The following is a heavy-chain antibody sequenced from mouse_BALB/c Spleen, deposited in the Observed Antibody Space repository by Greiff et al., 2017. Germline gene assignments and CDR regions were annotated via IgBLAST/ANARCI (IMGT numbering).Heavy chain of an antibody. J-gene: IGHJ3*01. Sequence: QVQLQQSGAELVRPGASVKFSCTASGFAFSSYWMNWVKQRPGQGLEWIGQIYPGDGDTNYHGKFKGKATMTADKSSSTAYMQLSSLTSEDSAVQSGARNDGWYEAYWGQGTLVTVSA. D-gene: IGHD1-1*02. CDR3: ARNDGWYEAY. CDR1: GFAFSSYW. V-gene: IGHV1-80*01. CDR2: IYPGDGDT.